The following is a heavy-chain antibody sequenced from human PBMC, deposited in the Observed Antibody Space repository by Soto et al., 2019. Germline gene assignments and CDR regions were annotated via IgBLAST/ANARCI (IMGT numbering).Heavy chain of an antibody. CDR1: GFSIASYW. Sequence: PVVSRRLSWAVSGFSIASYWMSWVRQAPGKGLEWVATTKEYVSEIYYVDSVRVRFTISRDNAENSLYLQMNSLSAEDTAVYFCARDVGFDYVNWGQGTLVTVPQ. V-gene: IGHV3-7*01. J-gene: IGHJ4*02. CDR2: TKEYVSEI. CDR3: ARDVGFDYVN. D-gene: IGHD3-16*01.